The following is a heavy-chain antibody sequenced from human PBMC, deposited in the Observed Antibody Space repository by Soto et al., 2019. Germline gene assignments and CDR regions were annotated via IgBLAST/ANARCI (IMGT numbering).Heavy chain of an antibody. D-gene: IGHD2-15*01. Sequence: GGSMRLSCAAAGLSVISNYMNWVRQAPGKGLEWVSIIHNGGETYYADSVKDRFTVSRDNSKNTVFLQMNSLRVEDTAVYYCARDSWSQYWGQGTLVTVSS. CDR1: GLSVISNY. J-gene: IGHJ1*01. V-gene: IGHV3-66*01. CDR2: IHNGGET. CDR3: ARDSWSQY.